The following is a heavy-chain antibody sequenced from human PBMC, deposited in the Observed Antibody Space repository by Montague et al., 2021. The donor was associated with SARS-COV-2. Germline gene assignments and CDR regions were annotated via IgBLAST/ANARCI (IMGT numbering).Heavy chain of an antibody. CDR1: GGSISSYY. V-gene: IGHV4-59*13. CDR3: AGASITMVRGVTRWYFDL. Sequence: SETLSLTCTVSGGSISSYYWSWIRQPPGKGLEWIGYIYYSGSTNYNPSLKSRVTISVDTSKNQFSLKLSSVTAADTAVYYFAGASITMVRGVTRWYFDLWGRGTLVTVSS. D-gene: IGHD3-10*01. J-gene: IGHJ2*01. CDR2: IYYSGST.